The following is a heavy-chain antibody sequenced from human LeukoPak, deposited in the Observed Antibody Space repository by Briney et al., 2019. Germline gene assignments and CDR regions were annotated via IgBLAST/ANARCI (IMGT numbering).Heavy chain of an antibody. CDR2: IWYDGSNK. D-gene: IGHD3-10*01. J-gene: IGHJ4*02. Sequence: HAGGSLRLSCAASGFTFSSYGMHWVRQAPGKGLEWVAVIWYDGSNKYYADSVKGRFTISRDNSNNTLYLQMNSLRAEDTAVYYCARDSVVRGVIIYWGQGTLVTVSS. CDR1: GFTFSSYG. CDR3: ARDSVVRGVIIY. V-gene: IGHV3-33*01.